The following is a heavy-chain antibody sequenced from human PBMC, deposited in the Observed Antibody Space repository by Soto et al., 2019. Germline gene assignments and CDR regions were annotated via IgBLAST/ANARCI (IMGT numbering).Heavy chain of an antibody. J-gene: IGHJ5*02. D-gene: IGHD3-16*01. CDR2: ISYDGSNK. Sequence: LRLSCAASGFTFSSYAMHWVRQAPGKGLEWVAVISYDGSNKYYADSVKGRFTISRDNSKNTLYLQMNSLRAEDTAVYYCARDLFSYDYSGILWFDPWGQGTLVTVSS. CDR1: GFTFSSYA. CDR3: ARDLFSYDYSGILWFDP. V-gene: IGHV3-30-3*01.